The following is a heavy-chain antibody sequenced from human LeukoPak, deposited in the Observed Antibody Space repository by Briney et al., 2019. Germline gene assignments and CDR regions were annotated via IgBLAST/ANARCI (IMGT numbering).Heavy chain of an antibody. Sequence: GGSLRLSCAASGFTFNRYRMHWVRQAPGKGLEWVAVISYDGSNKYYAEFVKGRFTISRDNSKNTLYLQMNSLRGEDTAVYYCAKIVTDSGSDDYWGQGTLVTVSS. J-gene: IGHJ4*02. CDR3: AKIVTDSGSDDY. CDR2: ISYDGSNK. D-gene: IGHD1-26*01. V-gene: IGHV3-30*18. CDR1: GFTFNRYR.